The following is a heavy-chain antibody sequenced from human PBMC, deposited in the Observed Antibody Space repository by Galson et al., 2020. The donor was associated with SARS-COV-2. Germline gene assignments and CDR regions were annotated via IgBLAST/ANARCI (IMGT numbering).Heavy chain of an antibody. J-gene: IGHJ5*02. Sequence: SETLSLTCTVSGGSIRSSSYYWGWTRQPPGKGLEWIGRIYYSGSTYYNPSLKSRVTISVDTSKNQFSLKLSSVTAADTAVYYCARHSYPVADNWFDPWGQGTLVTVSS. V-gene: IGHV4-39*01. CDR3: ARHSYPVADNWFDP. D-gene: IGHD6-19*01. CDR1: GGSIRSSSYY. CDR2: IYYSGST.